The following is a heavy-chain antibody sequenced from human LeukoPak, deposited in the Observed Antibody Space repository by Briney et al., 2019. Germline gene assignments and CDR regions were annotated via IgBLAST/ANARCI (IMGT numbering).Heavy chain of an antibody. D-gene: IGHD6-6*01. J-gene: IGHJ4*02. CDR3: ASLAARTDDFDY. CDR1: GYTFTGYY. V-gene: IGHV1-2*02. CDR2: INLNSGGT. Sequence: ASVKVSCKASGYTFTGYYMHWVRQAPGQGLEWMGWINLNSGGTNYAQKFQGRVTMTRDTSISTAYMELSRLRSDDTAVYYCASLAARTDDFDYWGQGTLVTVSS.